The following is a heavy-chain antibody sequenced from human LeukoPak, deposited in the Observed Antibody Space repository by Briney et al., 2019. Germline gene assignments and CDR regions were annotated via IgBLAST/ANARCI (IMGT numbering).Heavy chain of an antibody. V-gene: IGHV3-30*02. CDR3: AKSATVGIKAPFDC. D-gene: IGHD1-26*01. CDR2: IRYDGSNK. J-gene: IGHJ4*02. CDR1: GFTFSSYG. Sequence: AGGSLRLSCAASGFTFSSYGMHWVRQAPGKGLEWVAFIRYDGSNKYYADSVKGRFTISRDNSKNTLSLQMSSLRAEDTAVYYCAKSATVGIKAPFDCWGQGALVTVSS.